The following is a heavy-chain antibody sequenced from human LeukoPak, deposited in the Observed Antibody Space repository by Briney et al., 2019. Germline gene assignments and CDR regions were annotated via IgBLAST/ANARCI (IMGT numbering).Heavy chain of an antibody. V-gene: IGHV4-4*02. Sequence: SGTLSLTCVVSGGTISSYNWWSWVRQPPGKGLEWIGEIYHSGSTNYNPSLKSRVTISLDKSKNQFSLKLSSVTAADTAVYYCAIQGRISGFDYWGQGTLVTVSS. D-gene: IGHD2-15*01. J-gene: IGHJ4*02. CDR3: AIQGRISGFDY. CDR1: GGTISSYNW. CDR2: IYHSGST.